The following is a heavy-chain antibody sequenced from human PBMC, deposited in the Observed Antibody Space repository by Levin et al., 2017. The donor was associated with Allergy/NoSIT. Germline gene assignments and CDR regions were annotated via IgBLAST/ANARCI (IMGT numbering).Heavy chain of an antibody. CDR3: AGESLGHCTGGSCSFDY. V-gene: IGHV3-21*01. J-gene: IGHJ4*02. Sequence: GGSLRLSCAASGFTFSSYRMNWVRQAPGKGLEWVSSISSSSGYIYYADSVKGRFTISRDNAKNSLYLQMNSLRAEDTAVYYCAGESLGHCTGGSCSFDYWGQGTLVTISS. CDR1: GFTFSSYR. D-gene: IGHD2-15*01. CDR2: ISSSSGYI.